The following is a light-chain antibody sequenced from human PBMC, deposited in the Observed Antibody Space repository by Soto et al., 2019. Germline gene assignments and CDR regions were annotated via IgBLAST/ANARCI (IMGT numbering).Light chain of an antibody. CDR3: SSYTTTSTLL. J-gene: IGLJ3*02. CDR1: SSDVGSYNL. Sequence: QSVLTQPASVSGSPGQSITISCTGTSSDVGSYNLVSWYQQHPGKAPKLMIYEGSKRPSGVSNRFSGSKSGNTASLTISGLQAEDESTFYCSSYTTTSTLLFGGGTKVTVL. CDR2: EGS. V-gene: IGLV2-14*02.